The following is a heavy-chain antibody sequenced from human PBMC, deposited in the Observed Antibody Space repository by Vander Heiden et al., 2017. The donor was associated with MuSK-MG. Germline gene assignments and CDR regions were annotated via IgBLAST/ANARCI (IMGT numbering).Heavy chain of an antibody. CDR2: TYYRSKWYN. Sequence: QVQLQQSGPGLVKATLTLTLTCAISGDSVSSDSAAWNWIRQSPSRGLGWLGRTYYRSKWYNDYAVSVKSRITINPDTSKNQFSLQLNSVTPEDTAVYYCARDQRGVNYWYFDLWGRGTLVTVSS. V-gene: IGHV6-1*01. D-gene: IGHD3-10*01. J-gene: IGHJ2*01. CDR3: ARDQRGVNYWYFDL. CDR1: GDSVSSDSAA.